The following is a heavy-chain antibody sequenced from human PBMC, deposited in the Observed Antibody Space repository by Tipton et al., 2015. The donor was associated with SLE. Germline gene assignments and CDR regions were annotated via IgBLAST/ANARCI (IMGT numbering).Heavy chain of an antibody. V-gene: IGHV1-2*02. CDR2: ISPKSGVK. CDR3: ATQPLGIDY. D-gene: IGHD6-13*01. CDR1: GYTFTDYY. Sequence: QSGAEVKKPGASVKVSCEASGYTFTDYYIHWVRQAPGQGLEWIGWISPKSGVKNYAQKFQGRVTLTIDTSITTAYMELSGLTSDDTAFYYCATQPLGIDYWGQGTLVTVST. J-gene: IGHJ4*02.